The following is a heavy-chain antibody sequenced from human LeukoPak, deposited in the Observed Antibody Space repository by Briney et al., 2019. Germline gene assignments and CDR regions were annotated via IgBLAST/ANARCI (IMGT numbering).Heavy chain of an antibody. Sequence: ASVKVSCKASGGTFSSYAVSWVRQATGQGLEWMGWMNPNSGNTGYAQKFQGRVTMTRNTSISTAYMELSSLRSEDTAVYYCARGSTWNDAFDIWGQGTMVTVSS. CDR2: MNPNSGNT. D-gene: IGHD1-1*01. CDR3: ARGSTWNDAFDI. J-gene: IGHJ3*02. V-gene: IGHV1-8*02. CDR1: GGTFSSYA.